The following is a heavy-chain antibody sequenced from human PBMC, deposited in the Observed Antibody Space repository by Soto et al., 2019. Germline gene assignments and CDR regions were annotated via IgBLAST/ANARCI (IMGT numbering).Heavy chain of an antibody. CDR1: GGSISPYY. CDR2: IYYSGST. J-gene: IGHJ3*02. D-gene: IGHD2-21*01. Sequence: SETLSLTCTVSGGSISPYYWAWIRQPPGKGLEWVGYIYYSGSTNYNPSLKSRVTISVDTSKNQFSLKLSSVTAADTAVYYCASSDVIAGYAFDIWGQGTMVTVSS. CDR3: ASSDVIAGYAFDI. V-gene: IGHV4-59*01.